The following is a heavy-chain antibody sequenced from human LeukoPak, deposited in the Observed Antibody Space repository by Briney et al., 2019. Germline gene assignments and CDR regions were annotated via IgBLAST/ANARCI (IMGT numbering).Heavy chain of an antibody. D-gene: IGHD2-15*01. CDR3: ARGGDCSGGSCYAY. J-gene: IGHJ4*02. CDR2: INHSGST. CDR1: GGSFSGYY. V-gene: IGHV4-34*01. Sequence: SETLSLTSAVYGGSFSGYYWSWIRQPPGKGLEWIGEINHSGSTNYNPSLKSRVTISVDTSKNQFSLKLSSVTAADTAVYYCARGGDCSGGSCYAYWGQGTLVTVSS.